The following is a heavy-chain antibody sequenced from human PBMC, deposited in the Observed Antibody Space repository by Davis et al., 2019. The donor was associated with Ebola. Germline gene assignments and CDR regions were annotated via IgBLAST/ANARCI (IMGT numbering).Heavy chain of an antibody. V-gene: IGHV4-59*08. CDR3: ARVGYDSSGYYPYYFDY. J-gene: IGHJ4*01. CDR2: IYNSGRT. D-gene: IGHD3-22*01. CDR1: GGSVSSYY. Sequence: SETLSLTCSVSGGSVSSYYWSWIRQPPGKALEWIGYIYNSGRTNYNPSLKSRVTISLDTSKKQFSLKLHSVTAADTAVYYCARVGYDSSGYYPYYFDYWGHGTLVTVSS.